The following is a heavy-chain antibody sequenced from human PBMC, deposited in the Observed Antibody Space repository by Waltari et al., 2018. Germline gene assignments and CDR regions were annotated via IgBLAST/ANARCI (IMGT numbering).Heavy chain of an antibody. Sequence: EVQLVESGGGLVQPGGSLRLSCVASGFTFSPYYMSWVRQAPGKGREWLAYISRDGGEKYYVDSVKGRFTISRDDAKTSVFLHMDSLRVEDTAIYYCARYNGVPDYWGQGTQVTVSS. D-gene: IGHD3-3*01. V-gene: IGHV3-7*04. CDR3: ARYNGVPDY. CDR1: GFTFSPYY. J-gene: IGHJ4*02. CDR2: ISRDGGEK.